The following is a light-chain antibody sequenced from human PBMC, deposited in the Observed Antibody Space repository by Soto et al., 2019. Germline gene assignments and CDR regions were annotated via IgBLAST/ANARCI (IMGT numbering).Light chain of an antibody. CDR1: QRISKY. J-gene: IGKJ2*01. V-gene: IGKV1-39*01. Sequence: DIQMTQSPSSLSASVGDSVTITCRASQRISKYLNWYQQRPGRAPSLLIFTTSNLQTGVPPRFSGSGSGTDFTLTISSLQPEDFVTYYCQQTYNTPPVFGQGTRVETK. CDR2: TTS. CDR3: QQTYNTPPV.